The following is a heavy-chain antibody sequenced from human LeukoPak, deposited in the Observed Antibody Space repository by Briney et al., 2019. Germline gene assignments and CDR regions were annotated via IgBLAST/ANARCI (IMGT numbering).Heavy chain of an antibody. CDR1: GFTFSSYD. Sequence: GGSLRLSCAASGFTFSSYDMHWVRQATGKGLGWVSAIGTAGDTYYPGSVKGRFTISRENAKNSLYLQMNSLRAGDTAVFYCARGGAAAGTTWFDPWGQGTLVTVSS. J-gene: IGHJ5*02. D-gene: IGHD6-13*01. CDR3: ARGGAAAGTTWFDP. CDR2: IGTAGDT. V-gene: IGHV3-13*01.